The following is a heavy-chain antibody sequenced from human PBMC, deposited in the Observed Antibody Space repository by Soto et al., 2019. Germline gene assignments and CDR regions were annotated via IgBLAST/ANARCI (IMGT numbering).Heavy chain of an antibody. J-gene: IGHJ6*02. CDR2: IYYSGST. V-gene: IGHV4-59*01. CDR1: GGSISSYY. Sequence: SETLSLTCTVSGGSISSYYWSWIRQPPGKGLEWIGYIYYSGSTNYNPSLKRRVTISVDTSKNQFSLKLSSVTAADTAVYYCARGDPLLWFGEKVYYGMDVWGQGTTVTVSS. D-gene: IGHD3-10*01. CDR3: ARGDPLLWFGEKVYYGMDV.